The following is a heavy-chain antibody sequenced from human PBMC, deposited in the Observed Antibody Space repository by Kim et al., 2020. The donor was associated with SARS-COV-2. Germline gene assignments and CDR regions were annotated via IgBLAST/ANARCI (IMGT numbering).Heavy chain of an antibody. CDR3: ARDGDLYSSGKDAFDI. CDR2: IKQDGNQK. V-gene: IGHV3-7*01. D-gene: IGHD6-19*01. Sequence: GGSLRLSCAASGFNFSSYWMTWVRQAPGKGLEWVANIKQDGNQKYYVDSVKGRFTISRDNAKNSLYLQMNSLRAEDTAVYYCARDGDLYSSGKDAFDIWGQGTMVTVSS. J-gene: IGHJ3*02. CDR1: GFNFSSYW.